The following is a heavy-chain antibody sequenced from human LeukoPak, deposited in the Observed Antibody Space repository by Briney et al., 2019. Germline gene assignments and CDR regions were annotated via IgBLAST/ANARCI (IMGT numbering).Heavy chain of an antibody. Sequence: ASVKVSCKASGYIFSSYHIHWVRQAPGQGLEWMGIVNPGGGSTSYAQKFQGRVTMTRDTSTSTAYMELSSLRSEDTAVYYCARDHYYDSSGYYYWGQGTLVTVSS. D-gene: IGHD3-22*01. CDR2: VNPGGGST. CDR3: ARDHYYDSSGYYY. CDR1: GYIFSSYH. V-gene: IGHV1-46*01. J-gene: IGHJ4*02.